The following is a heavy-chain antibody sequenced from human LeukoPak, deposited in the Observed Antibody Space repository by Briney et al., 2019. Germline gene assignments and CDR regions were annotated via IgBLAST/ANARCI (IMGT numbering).Heavy chain of an antibody. CDR3: AKDESTDGMDV. CDR2: ISYDGSNK. CDR1: GFTLSSYG. Sequence: GGSLRLSCAASGFTLSSYGMHWVRQAPGKGLEWVAVISYDGSNKYYADSVKGRFTISRDNSKNTLYLQMNSLRAEDTAVYYCAKDESTDGMDVWGKGTTVTVSS. V-gene: IGHV3-30*18. J-gene: IGHJ6*04.